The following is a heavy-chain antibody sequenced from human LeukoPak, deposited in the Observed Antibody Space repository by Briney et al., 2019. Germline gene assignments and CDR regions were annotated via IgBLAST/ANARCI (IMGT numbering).Heavy chain of an antibody. CDR2: IKQDGSEN. V-gene: IGHV3-7*01. Sequence: AESLTLSCAAAGFTFSSYWMSWVRQAPGNGLEWVANIKQDGSENYYVDSVKGRFNISRDNAKNSLYLQMNSLRAEDTAVYYCAREMAAGERAEAVIDYWGQGTLVTVSS. CDR3: AREMAAGERAEAVIDY. J-gene: IGHJ4*02. D-gene: IGHD6-13*01. CDR1: GFTFSSYW.